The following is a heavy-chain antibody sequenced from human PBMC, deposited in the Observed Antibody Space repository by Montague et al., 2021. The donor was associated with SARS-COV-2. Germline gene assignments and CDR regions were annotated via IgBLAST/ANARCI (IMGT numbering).Heavy chain of an antibody. CDR3: AKVLYYDNSGGVFDS. D-gene: IGHD3-22*01. Sequence: SRRLSCAASGFTFINSPMSWVRQAPGKGLEWVSIIYGSETNTFFADSVKGRFSMSRDNTGNTLSLQMNNLRADDTAIYYCAKVLYYDNSGGVFDSWGQGALVTVSS. CDR1: GFTFINSP. J-gene: IGHJ4*02. CDR2: IYGSETNT. V-gene: IGHV3-23*03.